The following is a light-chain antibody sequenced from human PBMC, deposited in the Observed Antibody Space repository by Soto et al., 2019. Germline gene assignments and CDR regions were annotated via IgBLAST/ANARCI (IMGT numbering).Light chain of an antibody. J-gene: IGKJ4*01. CDR2: DTS. V-gene: IGKV3-15*01. CDR3: QRFNRWPLS. Sequence: EIVLTQSPAALSVSPGERVTLSCWASQSVGSTLNWYQQRPGQAPRLLIYDTSIRATGIPARFSGSGSGTEFTLTIASLQSEDFGVYYCQRFNRWPLSFGGGTQGGY. CDR1: QSVGST.